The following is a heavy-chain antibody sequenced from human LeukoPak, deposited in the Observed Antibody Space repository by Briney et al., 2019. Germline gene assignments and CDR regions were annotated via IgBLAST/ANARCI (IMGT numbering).Heavy chain of an antibody. CDR1: GGSISSYY. V-gene: IGHV4-59*01. CDR2: IYYSGST. J-gene: IGHJ6*03. D-gene: IGHD2-2*01. Sequence: SETLSLTCTVSGGSISSYYWSWIRQPPGMGLEWIGYIYYSGSTNYNPSLKSRVTISVDTSKNQFSLKLSSVTAADTAVYYCATTNCSSTSCYGWGYYYYYMDVWGKGTTVTVSS. CDR3: ATTNCSSTSCYGWGYYYYYMDV.